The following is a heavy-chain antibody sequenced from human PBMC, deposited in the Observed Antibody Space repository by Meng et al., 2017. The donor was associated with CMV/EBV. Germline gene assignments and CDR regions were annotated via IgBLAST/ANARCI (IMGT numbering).Heavy chain of an antibody. V-gene: IGHV4-61*08. CDR1: GGSFSGGGCC. CDR3: AKSPSQQPYNWFDP. Sequence: SGGSFSGGGCCWVRLRQPPGRGLQWIGYLYYSGSTYYTPSLKRRVTISVDTSKNQFSLKLSSVTAADTAVYCCAKSPSQQPYNWFDPWGQGTLVTVSS. CDR2: LYYSGST. D-gene: IGHD6-13*01. J-gene: IGHJ5*02.